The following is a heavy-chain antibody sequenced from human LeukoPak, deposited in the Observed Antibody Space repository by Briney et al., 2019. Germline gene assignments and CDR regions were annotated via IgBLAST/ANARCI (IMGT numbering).Heavy chain of an antibody. CDR2: ISYDGSNK. CDR1: GFTFSSCA. CDR3: ARAPASLGELLLYNWFDP. J-gene: IGHJ5*02. V-gene: IGHV3-30-3*01. D-gene: IGHD3-16*02. Sequence: GGSLRLSCAASGFTFSSCAMHWVRQAPVKGLEWVAVISYDGSNKYYADSVKGRFTISRDNSKNTLYLQMNSLRAEDTAVYYCARAPASLGELLLYNWFDPWGQGTLVTVSS.